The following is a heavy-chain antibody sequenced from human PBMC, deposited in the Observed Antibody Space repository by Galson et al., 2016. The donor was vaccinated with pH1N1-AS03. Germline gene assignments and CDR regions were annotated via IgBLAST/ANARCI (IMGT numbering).Heavy chain of an antibody. Sequence: SVKVSCKASGYTFTRYYMHWVRQAPGQGLEWMGVIDPSGGGTTYAQKFHGRVTITRDTSTTTARMELSSLRSEDTAIYYCVAYGSGTQAYFDYWGQGTLVTVSS. V-gene: IGHV1-46*01. CDR3: VAYGSGTQAYFDY. CDR1: GYTFTRYY. D-gene: IGHD3-10*01. J-gene: IGHJ4*02. CDR2: IDPSGGGT.